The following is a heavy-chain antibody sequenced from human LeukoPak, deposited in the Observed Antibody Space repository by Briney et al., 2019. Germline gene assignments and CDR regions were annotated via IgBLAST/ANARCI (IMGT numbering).Heavy chain of an antibody. CDR2: MNPNSGNT. D-gene: IGHD3-10*01. CDR1: GYTFTSYD. CDR3: ARRPGFHYHYYYYMDV. J-gene: IGHJ6*03. V-gene: IGHV1-8*01. Sequence: ASVKVSCKASGYTFTSYDINWVRQATGQGLEWMGWMNPNSGNTGYAQKFQGRVTMTRNTSISTAYMELSSLRSEDTAVYYCARRPGFHYHYYYYMDVWGKGTTVTVSS.